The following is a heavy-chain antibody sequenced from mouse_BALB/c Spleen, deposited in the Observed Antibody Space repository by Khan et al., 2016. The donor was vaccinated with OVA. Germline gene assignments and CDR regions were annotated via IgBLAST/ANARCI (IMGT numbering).Heavy chain of an antibody. V-gene: IGHV1S137*01. D-gene: IGHD1-1*01. CDR1: GYTFTDFA. CDR3: ARGSSKFRFAY. Sequence: QVQLQQPGAELVRPGVSVKISCKGSGYTFTDFAIHWVKQSHSKSLEWIGVISTYYGYTTYNQKFKDKATMTVDKSSSTAYMELGSLTSEDSAIYYCARGSSKFRFAYWGQGTLVTVSA. CDR2: ISTYYGYT. J-gene: IGHJ3*01.